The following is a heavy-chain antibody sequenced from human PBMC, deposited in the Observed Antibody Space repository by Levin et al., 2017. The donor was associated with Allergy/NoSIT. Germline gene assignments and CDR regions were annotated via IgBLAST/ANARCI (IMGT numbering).Heavy chain of an antibody. CDR1: GFTFSSYA. D-gene: IGHD2-2*01. CDR3: AKDTETGYCSSTSCYVGYFDY. J-gene: IGHJ4*02. Sequence: ETLSLTCAASGFTFSSYAMSWVRQAPGKGLEWVSAISGSGGSTYYADSVKGRFTISRDNSKNTLYLQMNSLRAEDTAVYYCAKDTETGYCSSTSCYVGYFDYWGQGTLVTVSS. V-gene: IGHV3-23*01. CDR2: ISGSGGST.